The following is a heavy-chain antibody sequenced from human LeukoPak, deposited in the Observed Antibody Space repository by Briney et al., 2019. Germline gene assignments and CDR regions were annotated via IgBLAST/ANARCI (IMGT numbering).Heavy chain of an antibody. CDR3: ARRAGGFGESSGAFDI. CDR1: GCSISSYY. CDR2: IYYSGST. J-gene: IGHJ3*02. D-gene: IGHD3-10*01. V-gene: IGHV4-59*08. Sequence: PSETLSLTCTVSGCSISSYYWSWIRQPPGKGLEWIGYIYYSGSTNYNPSLKSRVTISVDTSKNQFSLKLSSVTAADTAVYYCARRAGGFGESSGAFDIWGQGTMVTVSS.